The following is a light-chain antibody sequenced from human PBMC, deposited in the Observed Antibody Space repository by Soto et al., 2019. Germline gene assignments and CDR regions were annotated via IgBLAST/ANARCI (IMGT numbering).Light chain of an antibody. CDR1: QNIIFY. J-gene: IGKJ2*01. CDR3: QQSYSLPYT. CDR2: AAS. Sequence: DIQMTQSPSSLSASVGDRVTITCRASQNIIFYLNWYQHKPGKAPNLLIYAASSLQSGVSSRFSGSGSGTDFTLTISSLQPEDSATYYCQQSYSLPYTFGQGTKVEIK. V-gene: IGKV1-39*01.